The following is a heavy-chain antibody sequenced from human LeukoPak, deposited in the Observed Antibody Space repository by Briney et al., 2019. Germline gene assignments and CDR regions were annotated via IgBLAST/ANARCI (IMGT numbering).Heavy chain of an antibody. D-gene: IGHD6-13*01. V-gene: IGHV4-4*02. J-gene: IGHJ3*02. CDR1: GGSISSSNW. CDR3: ARVAVIAAAGNTFDI. CDR2: IYHSGST. Sequence: SGTLSLTCAVSGGSISSSNWWSWVRQPPGKGLEWIGEIYHSGSTNYNPSLKSRVTMSVDKSKNQFSLKVSSVTAADTAMFYCARVAVIAAAGNTFDIWGRGTVVTVSS.